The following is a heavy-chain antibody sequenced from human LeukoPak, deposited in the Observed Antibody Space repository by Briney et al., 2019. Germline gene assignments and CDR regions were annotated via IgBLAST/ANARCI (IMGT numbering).Heavy chain of an antibody. J-gene: IGHJ4*02. V-gene: IGHV3-7*01. CDR2: MKDDGNEI. CDR1: GFTFKNYR. D-gene: IGHD1-26*01. Sequence: PGGSLRLSCTASGFTFKNYRMTWVRQAPGKGLEWVASMKDDGNEIQYVDSVKGRFTISRDNAKNSLYLQMNNLRAEDTAVYYCVRNRATNDYWGQGTLVTVSS. CDR3: VRNRATNDY.